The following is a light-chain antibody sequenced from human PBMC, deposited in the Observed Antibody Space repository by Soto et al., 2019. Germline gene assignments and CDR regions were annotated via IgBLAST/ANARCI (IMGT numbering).Light chain of an antibody. Sequence: DIQMTQSPSTLSASVGDRVTNTCRASQSLSGWLAWYQQKPGKAPKLLIYKTSTLESGVPSRFSGSGSGTEFTLTISSLQPDDFATYYCLQYNSLYTFGQGTKLEIK. CDR2: KTS. J-gene: IGKJ2*01. V-gene: IGKV1-5*03. CDR3: LQYNSLYT. CDR1: QSLSGW.